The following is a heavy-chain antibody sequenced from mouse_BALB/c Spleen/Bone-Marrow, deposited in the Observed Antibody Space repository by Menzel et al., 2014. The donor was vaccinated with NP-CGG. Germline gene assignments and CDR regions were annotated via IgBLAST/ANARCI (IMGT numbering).Heavy chain of an antibody. J-gene: IGHJ4*01. D-gene: IGHD2-3*01. V-gene: IGHV5-6-3*01. Sequence: EEHLVESGGGLVQPGGSLKLSCAASGFTFSSYGLSWVRQTPDKRMELVATINSNGGSTYYPDSVKGRFTISRDNAKNTLYLQMSSLKSEDTAMYYCARDGYYVFYAMDYWGQGISGTVS. CDR3: ARDGYYVFYAMDY. CDR1: GFTFSSYG. CDR2: INSNGGST.